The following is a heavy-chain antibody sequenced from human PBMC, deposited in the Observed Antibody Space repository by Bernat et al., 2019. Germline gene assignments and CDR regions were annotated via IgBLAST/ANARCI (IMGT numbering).Heavy chain of an antibody. J-gene: IGHJ6*02. V-gene: IGHV4-39*01. CDR3: ARHEYYDFWSGYGMDV. Sequence: QLQLQESGPGLVKPSETLSLTCTVSGGSISSSSYYWGWIRQPPGKGLEWIGSIYYSGSTYYNPSLKSRVTISVDTSKNQFSLKLSSVTAADTAVYYCARHEYYDFWSGYGMDVWGQWTTVTVSS. CDR1: GGSISSSSYY. D-gene: IGHD3-3*01. CDR2: IYYSGST.